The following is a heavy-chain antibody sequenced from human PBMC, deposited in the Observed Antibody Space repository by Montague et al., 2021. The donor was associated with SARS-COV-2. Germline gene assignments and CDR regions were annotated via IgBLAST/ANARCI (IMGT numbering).Heavy chain of an antibody. J-gene: IGHJ5*02. D-gene: IGHD3-10*01. V-gene: IGHV2-5*02. CDR1: EVSRSTDGMG. CDR2: SYWDDDG. Sequence: PALVKPTQTLTLICIFSEVSRSTDGMGVGWIRQPPGRALEWLALSYWDDDGRHSPSLRSRLTITKDNSKNQVVLTMTNMDPVDTATYYCARTWAYGSGSYGVDPWGQGTLVTVSS. CDR3: ARTWAYGSGSYGVDP.